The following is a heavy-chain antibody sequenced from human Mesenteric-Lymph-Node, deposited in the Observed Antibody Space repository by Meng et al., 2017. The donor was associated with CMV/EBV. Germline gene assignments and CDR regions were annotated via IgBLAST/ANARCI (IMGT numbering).Heavy chain of an antibody. D-gene: IGHD6-19*01. Sequence: SLKISCAASGSTFDDYAMHWVRQAPGKGLEWVSGISWNSGSIGYADSVKGRFTISRDNAKNSLYLQMNSLRAEDTALYYCAKEGGYSSGWYGGGWFDPWGQGTLVTVSS. CDR3: AKEGGYSSGWYGGGWFDP. CDR1: GSTFDDYA. CDR2: ISWNSGSI. J-gene: IGHJ5*02. V-gene: IGHV3-9*01.